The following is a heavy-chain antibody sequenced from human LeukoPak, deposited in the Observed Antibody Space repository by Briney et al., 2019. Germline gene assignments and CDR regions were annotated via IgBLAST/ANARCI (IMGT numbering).Heavy chain of an antibody. CDR3: ATVRGCGGDCYYLDY. CDR2: ISYDGSNK. V-gene: IGHV3-30-3*01. D-gene: IGHD2-21*02. CDR1: GFTFSSYA. Sequence: PGGSLRLSCAASGFTFSSYAMHWVRQAPGKGLEWVAVISYDGSNKYYADSVKGRFTISRDNSKNTLYLQMNSLRAEDTAVYYCATVRGCGGDCYYLDYWGQGTLVTVSS. J-gene: IGHJ4*02.